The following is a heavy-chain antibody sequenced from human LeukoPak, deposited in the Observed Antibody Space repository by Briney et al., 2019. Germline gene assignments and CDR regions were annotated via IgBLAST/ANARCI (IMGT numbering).Heavy chain of an antibody. CDR3: ARDDFGMRAFDI. CDR1: GGSISSYY. J-gene: IGHJ3*02. D-gene: IGHD4-17*01. Sequence: PSETLSLTCTVSGGSISSYYWSWIRQPPGKGLEWIGYIYYSGSTNYNPSLKSRVTISVDTSKNQFSLKLSSVTAADTAVYYCARDDFGMRAFDIWGQGTMVIVSS. CDR2: IYYSGST. V-gene: IGHV4-59*01.